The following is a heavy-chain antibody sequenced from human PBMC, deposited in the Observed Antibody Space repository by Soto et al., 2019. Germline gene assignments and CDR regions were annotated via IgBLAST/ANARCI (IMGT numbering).Heavy chain of an antibody. V-gene: IGHV4-30-2*01. CDR3: ARVGGYYDSSGYGVDAFDI. J-gene: IGHJ3*02. Sequence: SETLSLTCAVSGGSISSGGYSWSWIRQPPGKGLEWIGYIYHSGSTYYNPSLKSRVTISVDRSKNQFSLKLGSVTAADTAVYYCARVGGYYDSSGYGVDAFDIWGQGTMVTVSS. D-gene: IGHD3-22*01. CDR1: GGSISSGGYS. CDR2: IYHSGST.